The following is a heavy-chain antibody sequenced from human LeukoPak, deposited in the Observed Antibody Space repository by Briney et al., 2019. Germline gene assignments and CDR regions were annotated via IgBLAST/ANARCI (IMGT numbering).Heavy chain of an antibody. CDR2: IKLDGSEK. J-gene: IGHJ4*02. D-gene: IGHD3-3*01. Sequence: PGGSLRLSCVASGFTFGKYWMSWVRQAPGTGLEWVANIKLDGSEKNYVDSVKGRFTISRDNTKNSLYLQMNSLRAEDTAVFYCARDQYDTWSRRGNFDSWGQGTLVIVSS. CDR1: GFTFGKYW. CDR3: ARDQYDTWSRRGNFDS. V-gene: IGHV3-7*03.